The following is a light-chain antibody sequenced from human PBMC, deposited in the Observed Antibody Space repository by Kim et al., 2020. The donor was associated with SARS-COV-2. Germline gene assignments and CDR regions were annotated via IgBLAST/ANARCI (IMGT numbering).Light chain of an antibody. CDR1: QNINSF. CDR3: QQSDTARLLT. Sequence: DIQMTQSPSSLAASVGDRVTITCRASQNINSFLNWYQQRPGKAPKLLIYAASTLQIGVPSRFSGSGSGTDFTLTITSLQPEDFATYYCQQSDTARLLTFGGGTEVDIK. J-gene: IGKJ4*01. CDR2: AAS. V-gene: IGKV1-39*01.